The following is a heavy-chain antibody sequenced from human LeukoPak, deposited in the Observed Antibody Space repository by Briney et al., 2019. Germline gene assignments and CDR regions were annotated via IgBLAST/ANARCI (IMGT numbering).Heavy chain of an antibody. CDR3: ARGPGYVWGSYRYTLNYFDY. V-gene: IGHV1-46*01. CDR1: GYTFTSYY. D-gene: IGHD3-16*02. Sequence: ASVKVSCKASGYTFTSYYMHWVRQAPGQGLEWMGIINPSGGSTSYAQKFQGRVTMTRDMSTSTVYMELSSLRSEDTAVYYCARGPGYVWGSYRYTLNYFDYWGQGTLVTVSS. J-gene: IGHJ4*02. CDR2: INPSGGST.